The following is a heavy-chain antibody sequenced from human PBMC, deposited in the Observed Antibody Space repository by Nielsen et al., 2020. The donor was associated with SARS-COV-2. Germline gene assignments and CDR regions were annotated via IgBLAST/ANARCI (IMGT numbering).Heavy chain of an antibody. J-gene: IGHJ4*02. Sequence: GESLKISCAASGFTFSSYGMHWVRQAPGKGLEWVAVIWYDGSNKYYAASVKGRFTVSRDASKNTVYLQMNSLRAADSAVYYCAKDLGPDAGYTVFNDYFDNWGQGTLVTVSS. CDR1: GFTFSSYG. V-gene: IGHV3-33*06. CDR3: AKDLGPDAGYTVFNDYFDN. CDR2: IWYDGSNK. D-gene: IGHD5/OR15-5a*01.